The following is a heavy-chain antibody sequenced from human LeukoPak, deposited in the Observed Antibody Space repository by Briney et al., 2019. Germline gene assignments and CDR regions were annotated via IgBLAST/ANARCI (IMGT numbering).Heavy chain of an antibody. D-gene: IGHD6-19*01. CDR2: IYYSGST. Sequence: SETLSLTCTVYGDSISSYYCSWIRQPPGKGLEWIGYIYYSGSTNYNPSLKSRVTISVDTSKNQFSLKLSSVTAADTAVYYCARAGGEWLVKGYFDLWGRGTLVTVSS. J-gene: IGHJ2*01. CDR3: ARAGGEWLVKGYFDL. V-gene: IGHV4-59*01. CDR1: GDSISSYY.